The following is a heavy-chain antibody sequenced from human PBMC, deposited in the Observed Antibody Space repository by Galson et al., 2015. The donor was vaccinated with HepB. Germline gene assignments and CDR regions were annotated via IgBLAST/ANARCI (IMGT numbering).Heavy chain of an antibody. CDR2: ISGAGRNT. CDR3: AKGPDFDFYSEKSTTFDY. V-gene: IGHV3-23*01. J-gene: IGHJ4*02. CDR1: GFSFDTYA. D-gene: IGHD3-3*01. Sequence: SLRLSCAASGFSFDTYAMSWVRQAPGKGLEWVSSISGAGRNTYYADAVRGRFTISRDNSKNTVYLQMISLRDVDTAMYYCAKGPDFDFYSEKSTTFDYWGRGTLVTVSS.